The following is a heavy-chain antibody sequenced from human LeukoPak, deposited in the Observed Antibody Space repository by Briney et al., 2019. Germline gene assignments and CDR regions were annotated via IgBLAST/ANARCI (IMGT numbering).Heavy chain of an antibody. CDR2: ISYDGSNK. CDR1: GFTFSSYG. V-gene: IGHV3-30*18. J-gene: IGHJ5*02. CDR3: AKDRNIVVVVAATPPWFDP. D-gene: IGHD2-15*01. Sequence: GGSLRLSCAASGFTFSSYGMHWVRQAPGKGLEWVAVISYDGSNKYYADSVKGRFTISRDNSKNTLCLQMNSLRAEDTAVYYCAKDRNIVVVVAATPPWFDPWGQGTLVTVSS.